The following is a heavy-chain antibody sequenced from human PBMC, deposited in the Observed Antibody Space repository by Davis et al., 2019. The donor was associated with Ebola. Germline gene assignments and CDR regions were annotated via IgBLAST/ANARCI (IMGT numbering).Heavy chain of an antibody. CDR2: IYYRGST. Sequence: SETLSLTCTVSGGSVSHYYWSWIRQPPGKGLEWIGYIYYRGSTNYNPSLKSRVTISVDTSKNQFSLKLSSVTAADTAVYYCARGGRLGDTAMGYYYYYYGMDVWGQGTTVTVSS. CDR1: GGSVSHYY. J-gene: IGHJ6*02. D-gene: IGHD5-18*01. CDR3: ARGGRLGDTAMGYYYYYYGMDV. V-gene: IGHV4-59*02.